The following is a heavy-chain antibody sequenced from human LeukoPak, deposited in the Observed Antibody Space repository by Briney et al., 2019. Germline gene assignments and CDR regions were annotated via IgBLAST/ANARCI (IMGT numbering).Heavy chain of an antibody. Sequence: PGGSLRLSCAASGFTFSSYEMNWVRQAPGKGLEWVSYISSSGSTIYYADSVKGRFTISRDNAKNSLYLQMNSLRAEDTAVYYCARDEYDFWSGHLGPCYYYGMDVWGQGTTVTVSS. D-gene: IGHD3-3*01. CDR1: GFTFSSYE. CDR2: ISSSGSTI. CDR3: ARDEYDFWSGHLGPCYYYGMDV. V-gene: IGHV3-48*03. J-gene: IGHJ6*02.